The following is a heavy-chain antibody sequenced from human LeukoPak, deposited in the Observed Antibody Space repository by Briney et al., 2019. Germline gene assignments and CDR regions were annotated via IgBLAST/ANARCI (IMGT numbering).Heavy chain of an antibody. CDR1: GFVFSSYG. J-gene: IGHJ4*02. CDR3: SKESNYDSSGYFN. CDR2: IRFDGTTQ. Sequence: PGGSLRLSRAASGFVFSSYGIHWVRQAPGKGLEWVSFIRFDGTTQYYADSVKGRFTISRDNSKFTVHLLMTSLRPEDTAVYYCSKESNYDSSGYFNWGQGTLVTVSS. D-gene: IGHD3-22*01. V-gene: IGHV3-30*02.